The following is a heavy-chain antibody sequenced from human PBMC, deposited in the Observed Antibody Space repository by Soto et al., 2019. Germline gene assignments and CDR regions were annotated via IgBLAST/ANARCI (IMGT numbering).Heavy chain of an antibody. CDR1: GGTFSSYA. D-gene: IGHD3-3*01. CDR3: ARDLRSYYDFWSGYSLYYYYGMDV. CDR2: IIPIFGTA. Sequence: SVKVSCKASGGTFSSYAISWVRQAPGQGLEWMGGIIPIFGTANYAQKFQGRVTMTRDTSTSTVYMELSSLRSEDTAVYYCARDLRSYYDFWSGYSLYYYYGMDVWGQGTTVTVPS. J-gene: IGHJ6*01. V-gene: IGHV1-69*05.